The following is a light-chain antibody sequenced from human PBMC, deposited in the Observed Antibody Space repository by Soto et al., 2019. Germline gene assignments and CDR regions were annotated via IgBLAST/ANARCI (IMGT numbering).Light chain of an antibody. V-gene: IGLV2-14*03. J-gene: IGLJ1*01. CDR2: EVS. Sequence: QSALTQPASVSGSPGQSITISCTGTSSDVGGYNYVSWHQQHPGKGPKLMIYEVSNRPPGVSNRFSGSKSGNTATLTISGLQAEDEADYYCSSYTSTTTRVFGTGTKVTVL. CDR1: SSDVGGYNY. CDR3: SSYTSTTTRV.